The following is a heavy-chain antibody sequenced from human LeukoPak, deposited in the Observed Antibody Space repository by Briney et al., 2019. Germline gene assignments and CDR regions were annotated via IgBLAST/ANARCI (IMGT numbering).Heavy chain of an antibody. V-gene: IGHV4-34*01. CDR3: ARAVAAARHDY. D-gene: IGHD6-13*01. J-gene: IGHJ4*02. Sequence: KPSETLSLTCAVYGGSFSGYYWSWIRQPPGKGLEWIGEINHSGSTNYNPSLRSRVTISVDTSKNQSSLKLSSVTAADTAVYYCARAVAAARHDYWGQGTLVTVSS. CDR1: GGSFSGYY. CDR2: INHSGST.